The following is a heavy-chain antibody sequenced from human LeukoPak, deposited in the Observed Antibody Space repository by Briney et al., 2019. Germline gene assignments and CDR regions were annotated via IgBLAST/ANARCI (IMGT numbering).Heavy chain of an antibody. CDR1: GGSISSHY. V-gene: IGHV4-59*11. CDR3: GREASGSTVTD. D-gene: IGHD4-17*01. J-gene: IGHJ4*02. CDR2: IYYSGST. Sequence: SETLSLTCTVSGGSISSHYWSWLRQPPGKGLEWIGYIYYSGSTNYNPSLKSRVTISVDTSKNQFSLKLTSVTAADTAVYYCGREASGSTVTDWGQGTLVTVSS.